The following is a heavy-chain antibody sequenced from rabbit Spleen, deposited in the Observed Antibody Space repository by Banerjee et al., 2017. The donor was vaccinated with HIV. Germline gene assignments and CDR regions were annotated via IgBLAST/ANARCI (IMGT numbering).Heavy chain of an antibody. CDR2: NATGSSGFT. D-gene: IGHD8-1*01. V-gene: IGHV1S40*01. Sequence: QSLEESGGGLVQPEGSLTLTCTASGFSFSSNYYMCWVRQAPGKGLEWIACNATGSSGFTYYASWAKGRFTCSKASSTTVTLQMTSLTAADTATYFCARDTGTSFSTYGMDLWGPGTLVTVS. J-gene: IGHJ6*01. CDR3: ARDTGTSFSTYGMDL. CDR1: GFSFSSNYY.